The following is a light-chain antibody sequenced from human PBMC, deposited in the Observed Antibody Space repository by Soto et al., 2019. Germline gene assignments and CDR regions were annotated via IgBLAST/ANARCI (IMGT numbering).Light chain of an antibody. J-gene: IGLJ1*01. V-gene: IGLV2-14*01. CDR3: SSYTSSSPYYV. CDR2: EVS. Sequence: QSVLTQPASVSGSPGRSITISCTGTSSDVGGYNYVSWYQQHPGKAPKLMIYEVSNRPSGVSNRFSGSKSGNTASLTISGLPAEDEADYYCSSYTSSSPYYVFGTGTKLTVL. CDR1: SSDVGGYNY.